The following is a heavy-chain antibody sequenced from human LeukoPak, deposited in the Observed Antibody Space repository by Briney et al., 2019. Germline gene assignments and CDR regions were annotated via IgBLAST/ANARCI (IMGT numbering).Heavy chain of an antibody. CDR2: ISGVGDAT. D-gene: IGHD3-22*01. CDR1: DFSFITYA. Sequence: GGSLRLSCAASDFSFITYAMSWVRQAPGKGLEWVSTISGVGDATYYADSVKGRFTISRDNSKNTLDLQMNSLRAEDTAVYYCAKDGYYDSSAYYYVRYFDLWGRGTLVTVSS. V-gene: IGHV3-23*01. J-gene: IGHJ2*01. CDR3: AKDGYYDSSAYYYVRYFDL.